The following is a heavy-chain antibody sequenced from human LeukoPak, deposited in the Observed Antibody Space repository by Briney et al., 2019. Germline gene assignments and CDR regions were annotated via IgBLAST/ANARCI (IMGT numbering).Heavy chain of an antibody. CDR3: ARDLRTYYYDSSGYYVPNY. V-gene: IGHV1-18*04. CDR1: GYTFTSYY. D-gene: IGHD3-22*01. J-gene: IGHJ4*02. CDR2: ISAYNGNT. Sequence: ASVKVSCKASGYTFTSYYMHWVRQAPGQGLEWMGWISAYNGNTNYAQKLQGRVTMTTDTSTSTAYMELRSLRSDDTAVYYCARDLRTYYYDSSGYYVPNYWGQGTLVTVSS.